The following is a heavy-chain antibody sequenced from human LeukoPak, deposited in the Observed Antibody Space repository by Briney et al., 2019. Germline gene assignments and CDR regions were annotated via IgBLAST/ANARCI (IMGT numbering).Heavy chain of an antibody. Sequence: HPGGSLRLSCAGAEFTFSGYTMNWVRQAPGKGLEWVSYISPDSTEIYYADSVKGRFTISRDNAKNSLYLQMNSLRAEDTAVYYCASGMRVGPNIWGQGTLVTVSS. J-gene: IGHJ4*02. V-gene: IGHV3-48*04. D-gene: IGHD1-26*01. CDR1: EFTFSGYT. CDR2: ISPDSTEI. CDR3: ASGMRVGPNI.